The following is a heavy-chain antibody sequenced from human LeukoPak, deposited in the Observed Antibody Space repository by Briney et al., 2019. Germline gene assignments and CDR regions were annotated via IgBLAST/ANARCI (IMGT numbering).Heavy chain of an antibody. V-gene: IGHV4-59*01. Sequence: SETLSLTRTVSGGSISSYYWTWIRQPPGKGLKWIGYIYHTGKSSYNPSLTSRVTMSVDTSKNQFSLKLNSVTAADTAIYYCAKVAPGGHLDIWGQETMVTVSS. D-gene: IGHD3-16*01. CDR2: IYHTGKS. CDR3: AKVAPGGHLDI. CDR1: GGSISSYY. J-gene: IGHJ3*02.